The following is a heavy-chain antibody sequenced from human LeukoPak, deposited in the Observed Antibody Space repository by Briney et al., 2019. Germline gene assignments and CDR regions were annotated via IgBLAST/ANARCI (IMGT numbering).Heavy chain of an antibody. D-gene: IGHD3-3*01. V-gene: IGHV3-74*01. CDR2: INSDGSST. Sequence: GGSLRLSCAASGFTFSSYWMHWVRQAPGKGLVWVSRINSDGSSTSYADSVKGRFTISRDNAKNTLYLQMNSLRAEDTAVYYCARESRGGDFWSGEPVDYRGQGTLVTVSS. CDR1: GFTFSSYW. J-gene: IGHJ4*02. CDR3: ARESRGGDFWSGEPVDY.